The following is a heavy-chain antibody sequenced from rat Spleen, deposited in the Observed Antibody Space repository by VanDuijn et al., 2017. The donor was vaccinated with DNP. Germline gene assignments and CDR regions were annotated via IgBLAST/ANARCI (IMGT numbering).Heavy chain of an antibody. Sequence: EVQLVESGGGLVQPGRSLKLSCVASGFIFSNYWMTWIRQAPGKGLEWVASISNTGDNTYYSDSVKGRFTISRDNAKSTVYLQMNSLRSEDTATYYCARQELRRTYWFAYWGQGTLVTVSS. J-gene: IGHJ3*01. CDR3: ARQELRRTYWFAY. CDR1: GFIFSNYW. V-gene: IGHV5-31*01. CDR2: ISNTGDNT. D-gene: IGHD1-11*01.